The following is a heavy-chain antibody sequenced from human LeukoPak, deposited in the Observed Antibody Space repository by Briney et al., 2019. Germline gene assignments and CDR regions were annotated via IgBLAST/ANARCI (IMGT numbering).Heavy chain of an antibody. CDR2: ISSSSSTI. CDR3: ASHYDILNGSNRFDY. CDR1: GFTFSSYS. D-gene: IGHD3-9*01. J-gene: IGHJ4*02. V-gene: IGHV3-48*02. Sequence: PGGSLRLSCAASGFTFSSYSMNWVRQAPGKGLEWVSYISSSSSTIYYADSVKGRFTISRDNAKNSLYLQMNSLRDEDTAVYNCASHYDILNGSNRFDYWGQGTLVTVSS.